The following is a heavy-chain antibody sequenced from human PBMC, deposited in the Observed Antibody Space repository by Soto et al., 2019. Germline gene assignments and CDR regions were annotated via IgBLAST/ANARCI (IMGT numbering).Heavy chain of an antibody. V-gene: IGHV3-7*01. CDR3: AKNNRYCSSTNCFVFDY. D-gene: IGHD2-2*01. CDR2: IKQDGSEK. CDR1: GFTFSGYW. J-gene: IGHJ4*02. Sequence: EVQLVESGGGLVQPGGSLRLSCAASGFTFSGYWMSWVRQAPGKGLEWVANIKQDGSEKYYVDSVKGRFTISRDNAKNCLYLLMNSLRAEDTAVYYCAKNNRYCSSTNCFVFDYWGQGTLVTVSS.